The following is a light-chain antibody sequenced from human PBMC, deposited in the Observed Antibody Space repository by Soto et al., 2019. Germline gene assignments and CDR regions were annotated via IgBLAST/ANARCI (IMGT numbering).Light chain of an antibody. J-gene: IGKJ4*01. Sequence: EIVLTQSPATLSLSPGERATLSCRASQGVSSYLAWYQQKPGQAPRLLIYDASNRATGIPARFSGSGPGTDFTLTISSLEPEDFATYYCQQYDNLLALTFGGGTKVEIK. CDR2: DAS. CDR3: QQYDNLLALT. CDR1: QGVSSY. V-gene: IGKV3D-11*01.